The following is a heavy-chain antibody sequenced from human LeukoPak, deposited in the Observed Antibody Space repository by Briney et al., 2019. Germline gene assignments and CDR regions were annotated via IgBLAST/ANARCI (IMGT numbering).Heavy chain of an antibody. CDR1: GFTFSDYY. CDR2: ISSSGSTI. Sequence: GGSLRLSCAASGFTFSDYYMSWIRQAPGKGPEWVSYISSSGSTIYYADSVKGRFTISRDNAKNSLYLQMNSLRAEDTAVYYCARDREIWLPHNWFDPWGQGTLVTVSS. J-gene: IGHJ5*02. D-gene: IGHD5-24*01. V-gene: IGHV3-11*04. CDR3: ARDREIWLPHNWFDP.